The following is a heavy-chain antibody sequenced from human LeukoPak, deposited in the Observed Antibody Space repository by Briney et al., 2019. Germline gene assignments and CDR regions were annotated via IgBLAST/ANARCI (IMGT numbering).Heavy chain of an antibody. D-gene: IGHD6-19*01. V-gene: IGHV3-21*04. J-gene: IGHJ5*02. CDR3: AKDTSSGWYGNHNWFDP. Sequence: PGGSLRLSCAASGFTFSSYSMNWVRQAPGKGLEWVSSISSSSSYIYYADSVKGRFTISRDNSKNTLYLQMNSLRAEDTAVYYCAKDTSSGWYGNHNWFDPWGQGTLVTVSS. CDR2: ISSSSSYI. CDR1: GFTFSSYS.